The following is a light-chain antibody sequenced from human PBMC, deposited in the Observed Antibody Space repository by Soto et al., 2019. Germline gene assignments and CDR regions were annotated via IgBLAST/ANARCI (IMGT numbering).Light chain of an antibody. Sequence: DIVMTQSPATLSVSPGERATLSCRASLTVSNNLAWYQQKPGQAPRLLIYYASTRATGIPARFSGSGSVKDFTLTISSVHSEDVAVYHCQQYNNWPPGATFGPGTRVDIK. CDR1: LTVSNN. J-gene: IGKJ3*01. V-gene: IGKV3-15*01. CDR3: QQYNNWPPGAT. CDR2: YAS.